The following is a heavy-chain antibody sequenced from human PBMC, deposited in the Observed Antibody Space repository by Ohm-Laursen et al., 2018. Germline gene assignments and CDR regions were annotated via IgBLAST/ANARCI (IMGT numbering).Heavy chain of an antibody. CDR3: ARASRDGYDY. V-gene: IGHV3-48*01. Sequence: SLRLSCTASGFTFRSYGMNWVRQAPVRGLEWISYIGSGGSDIYYADSVKGRFTISRDNAKNSLYLQTNSLRVEDTAVYYCARASRDGYDYWGQGTLVTVSS. CDR2: IGSGGSDI. CDR1: GFTFRSYG. J-gene: IGHJ4*02. D-gene: IGHD5-24*01.